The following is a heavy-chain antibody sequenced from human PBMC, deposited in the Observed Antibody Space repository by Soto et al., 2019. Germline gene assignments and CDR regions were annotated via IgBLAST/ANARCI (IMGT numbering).Heavy chain of an antibody. J-gene: IGHJ6*02. Sequence: EVQLVESGGGLVQPGGSRGPSCAVSGFTFSTYGLHWVRQAPGKGLVWVPRINSDGSTSTYADSVKGRFTISRDNAKNTLYLQMNSLRGEDTAVYYCVRDRDTYGSGFLDVWGQGTTVTVSS. CDR2: INSDGSTS. CDR1: GFTFSTYG. D-gene: IGHD3-10*01. CDR3: VRDRDTYGSGFLDV. V-gene: IGHV3-74*01.